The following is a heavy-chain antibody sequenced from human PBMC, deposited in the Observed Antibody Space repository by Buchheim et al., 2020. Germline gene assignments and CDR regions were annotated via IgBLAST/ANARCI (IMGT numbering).Heavy chain of an antibody. J-gene: IGHJ4*02. CDR1: GGSISSYY. CDR2: IYYSGST. CDR3: ARVEYDSGGYRYYFDY. D-gene: IGHD3-22*01. V-gene: IGHV4-59*01. Sequence: QVQLQESGPGLVKPSETLSLTCTVSGGSISSYYWSWIRQPPGKGLEWIGYIYYSGSTNYNPSLKSRVTISVDTSKNQFSLKLSSVTAADTAVYYCARVEYDSGGYRYYFDYWGQGTL.